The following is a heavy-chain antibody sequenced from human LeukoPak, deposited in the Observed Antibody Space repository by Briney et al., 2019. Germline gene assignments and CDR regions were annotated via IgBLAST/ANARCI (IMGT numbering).Heavy chain of an antibody. V-gene: IGHV3-7*01. Sequence: GGSLRLSCAASGFTFSTYWMSWVRQAPGKGLEWVANIKQDGSEKYYVDSMKGRFTISRDNAKNSLYLQMNSLRAEDTAVYYCARIPAGIATRKGKLYYYYYYMDVWGKGTTVTVSS. D-gene: IGHD6-13*01. CDR3: ARIPAGIATRKGKLYYYYYYMDV. J-gene: IGHJ6*03. CDR1: GFTFSTYW. CDR2: IKQDGSEK.